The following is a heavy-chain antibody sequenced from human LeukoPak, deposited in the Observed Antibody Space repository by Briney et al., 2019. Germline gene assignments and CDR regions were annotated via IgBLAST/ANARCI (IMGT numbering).Heavy chain of an antibody. D-gene: IGHD4-17*01. CDR3: ASAQSVNPRVVDY. V-gene: IGHV3-53*01. Sequence: PGGSLRLSCTVSGFTVSSNYMSWVRQAPGKGLEWVSVIYSGGSTYYADSVKGRFTISRDNSKNTLYLQMNSLRAEDTAVYYCASAQSVNPRVVDYWGQGTLVTVSS. CDR2: IYSGGST. CDR1: GFTVSSNY. J-gene: IGHJ4*02.